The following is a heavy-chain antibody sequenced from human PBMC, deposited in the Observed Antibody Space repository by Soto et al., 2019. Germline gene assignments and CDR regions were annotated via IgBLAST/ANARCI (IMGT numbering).Heavy chain of an antibody. CDR2: IWYDGSNK. V-gene: IGHV3-33*01. CDR1: GFTFSSYG. J-gene: IGHJ4*02. CDR3: ARDCDY. Sequence: QVQRVESGGGVVQPGRSLRLSCAASGFTFSSYGMHWVRQAPGKGLEWVAVIWYDGSNKYYADSVKGRFTISRDNSKNTLYLQMCRLRAYYTAVYHYARDCDYWGQGTLVTVSS.